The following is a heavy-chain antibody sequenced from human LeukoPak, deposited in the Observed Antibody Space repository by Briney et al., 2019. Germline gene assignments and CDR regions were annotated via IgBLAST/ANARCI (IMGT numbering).Heavy chain of an antibody. J-gene: IGHJ6*02. Sequence: GGSLSLSCAASGFTVSGNYMSWVRQAPGKGLEWVSLLYSGGSTYYADSVKGRFSISRDNSKNTLYLQMNSLRAEDTAVYYCASRDKGYCYGMDVWGQGTTVTVSS. CDR3: ASRDKGYCYGMDV. CDR2: LYSGGST. CDR1: GFTVSGNY. D-gene: IGHD5-24*01. V-gene: IGHV3-66*01.